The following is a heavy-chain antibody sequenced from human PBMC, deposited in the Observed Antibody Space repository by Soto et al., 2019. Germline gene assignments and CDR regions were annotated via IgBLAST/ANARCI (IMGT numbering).Heavy chain of an antibody. Sequence: GASVKVSCKASGYTFTSYGISWVRQAPGQGLEWMGWISAYNGNTNYAQKLQGRVTMTTDTSTSTAYMELRSLRSDDTAVYYCARVRVAAALQAPFADCWGQGTLVTVSS. CDR1: GYTFTSYG. D-gene: IGHD6-13*01. CDR2: ISAYNGNT. CDR3: ARVRVAAALQAPFADC. V-gene: IGHV1-18*01. J-gene: IGHJ4*02.